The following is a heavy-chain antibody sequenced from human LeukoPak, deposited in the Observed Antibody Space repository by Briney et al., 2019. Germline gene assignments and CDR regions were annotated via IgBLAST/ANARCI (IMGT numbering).Heavy chain of an antibody. V-gene: IGHV4-61*02. J-gene: IGHJ3*02. CDR2: IYTSGST. D-gene: IGHD3-10*01. CDR1: GGSISTGTYY. CDR3: ARGDYYGSGSYYNSAFDI. Sequence: SQTLSLTCTVSGGSISTGTYYWSWIRQPAGKGLEWIVRIYTSGSTNYNPSLKSRVTISVDTSKNQFSLKLNSVTAADTAVYYCARGDYYGSGSYYNSAFDIWGQGTMVTVSS.